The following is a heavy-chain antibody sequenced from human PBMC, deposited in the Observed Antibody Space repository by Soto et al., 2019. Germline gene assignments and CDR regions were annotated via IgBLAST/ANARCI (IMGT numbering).Heavy chain of an antibody. D-gene: IGHD6-6*01. CDR1: GYTFIDYY. CDR3: ARGPRVLASIHSFFEY. V-gene: IGHV1-2*04. CDR2: INPNGGAT. Sequence: GASVKLSCKASGYTFIDYYMHLVRQAPGQGLEWMGWINPNGGATNYAQKFQGWVTMTRDTSISTASMELSRLRSDDTAVYYCARGPRVLASIHSFFEYWGQGTLVTVSS. J-gene: IGHJ4*02.